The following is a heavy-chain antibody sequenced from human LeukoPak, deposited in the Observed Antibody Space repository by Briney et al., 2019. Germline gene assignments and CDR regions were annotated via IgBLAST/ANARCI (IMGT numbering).Heavy chain of an antibody. CDR2: ISSRSTYI. Sequence: GGSLRLSCAASRFTFSSYSMNWVRQAPGKGLEWVSSISSRSTYIYHADSVKGRFTISRDNAKNSLFLQMNSLRAEDTAVYFCAKSTRAVMAMMDVWGKGTTVTVSS. D-gene: IGHD3-16*01. J-gene: IGHJ6*04. V-gene: IGHV3-21*01. CDR3: AKSTRAVMAMMDV. CDR1: RFTFSSYS.